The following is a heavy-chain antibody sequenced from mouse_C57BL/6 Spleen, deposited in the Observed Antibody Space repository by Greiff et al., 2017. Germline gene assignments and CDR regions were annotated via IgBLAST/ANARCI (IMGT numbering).Heavy chain of an antibody. CDR2: ISYDGSN. V-gene: IGHV3-6*01. D-gene: IGHD2-4*01. CDR3: ARRGDYEAWFAY. CDR1: GYSITSGYY. J-gene: IGHJ3*01. Sequence: EVQLQESGPGLVKPSQSLSLTCSVTGYSITSGYYWNWIRQFPGNKLEWMGYISYDGSNNYNPSLKNRISITRDTSKNQFFLKLNSVTTEDTATYYCARRGDYEAWFAYWGQGTLVTVSA.